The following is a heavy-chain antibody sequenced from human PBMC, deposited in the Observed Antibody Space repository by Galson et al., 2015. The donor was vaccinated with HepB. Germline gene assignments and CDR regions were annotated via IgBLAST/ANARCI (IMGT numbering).Heavy chain of an antibody. CDR1: GFTFSDAW. D-gene: IGHD6-13*01. CDR3: TTDLGSGWYAR. J-gene: IGHJ4*02. CDR2: IKVRVDGGTT. V-gene: IGHV3-15*01. Sequence: SLRLSCAASGFTFSDAWMSWVRQAPGKGLEWIGFIKVRVDGGTTDYAAPVKDRLTISRDDSKNMLYLQMDSLKTEDTAVYYCTTDLGSGWYARWGQGIPVTVSS.